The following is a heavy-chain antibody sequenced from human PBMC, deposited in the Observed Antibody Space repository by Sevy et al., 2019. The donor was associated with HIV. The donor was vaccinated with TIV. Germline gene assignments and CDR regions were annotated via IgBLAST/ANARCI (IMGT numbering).Heavy chain of an antibody. V-gene: IGHV3-66*01. J-gene: IGHJ4*02. CDR3: ARFSGLLRDF. D-gene: IGHD2-21*02. Sequence: GGSLRLSCAASGFSVSDNDMNWVRQAPGKGLEWVSLMYHGGSILYAASVRGRFITSRDKSKNTLYLQMNSLRGEDTAVYYCARFSGLLRDFWGQGTLVTVSS. CDR1: GFSVSDND. CDR2: MYHGGSI.